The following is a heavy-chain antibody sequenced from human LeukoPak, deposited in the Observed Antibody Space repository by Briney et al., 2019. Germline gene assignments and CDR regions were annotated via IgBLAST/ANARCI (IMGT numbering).Heavy chain of an antibody. V-gene: IGHV4-30-2*01. J-gene: IGHJ5*02. CDR1: GGSVSSGGYY. CDR3: AREGYCSSTSCSPNWFDP. CDR2: IYHSGST. Sequence: SETLSLTCTVSGGSVSSGGYYWSWIRQPPGKGLEWIGYIYHSGSTYYNPSLKSRVTISVDRSKNQFSLKLSSVTAADTAVYYCAREGYCSSTSCSPNWFDPWGQGTLVTVSS. D-gene: IGHD2-2*01.